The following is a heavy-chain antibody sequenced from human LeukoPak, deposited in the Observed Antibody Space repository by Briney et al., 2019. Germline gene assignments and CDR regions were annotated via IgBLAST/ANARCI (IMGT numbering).Heavy chain of an antibody. CDR2: ISSSGSTI. Sequence: PGGSLRLSCAASGFTFSDYYMSWIRQAPGKGLEWVSYISSSGSTIYYADSVKGRFTISRDNAMNSLYLQMNSLRAEDTAVYYCARWWEAAAGKGFDPWGQGTLVTVSS. J-gene: IGHJ5*02. CDR1: GFTFSDYY. CDR3: ARWWEAAAGKGFDP. V-gene: IGHV3-11*04. D-gene: IGHD6-13*01.